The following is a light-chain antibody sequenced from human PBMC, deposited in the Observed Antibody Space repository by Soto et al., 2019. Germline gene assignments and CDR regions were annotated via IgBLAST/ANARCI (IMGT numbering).Light chain of an antibody. CDR1: QSIRSSY. CDR2: GAS. Sequence: EILLTHSPGTLSLSPGERATLSCRASQSIRSSYLAWYQQKPGQAPRLLIHGASTRATGIPDRFSGSGSGTDFTLTISRLEPEDFAVYYCQHYDSSPLTFGGGTKVDIK. CDR3: QHYDSSPLT. J-gene: IGKJ4*01. V-gene: IGKV3-20*01.